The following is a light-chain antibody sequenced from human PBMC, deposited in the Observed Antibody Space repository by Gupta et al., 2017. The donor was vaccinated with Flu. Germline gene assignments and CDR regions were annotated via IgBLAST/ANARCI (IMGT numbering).Light chain of an antibody. V-gene: IGKV3-11*01. CDR1: QSDSTY. CDR2: DVS. J-gene: IGKJ4*01. Sequence: ATLALPPWERSTPSRRASQSDSTYLARYQQKPGQAPRRRIYDVSNRATGIPARFSGSGSGTDFTLTISGLEPEDFAVYFCQQHNNWPTRTFGGGTKVEMK. CDR3: QQHNNWPTRT.